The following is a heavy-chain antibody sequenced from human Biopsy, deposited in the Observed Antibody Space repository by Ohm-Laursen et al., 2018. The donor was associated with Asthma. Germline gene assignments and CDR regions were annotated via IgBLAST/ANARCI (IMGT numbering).Heavy chain of an antibody. J-gene: IGHJ4*02. CDR1: GYPFTDYY. CDR2: ILTKFDIT. V-gene: IGHV1-69*02. D-gene: IGHD3-22*01. Sequence: SSVKVSCKASGYPFTDYYVHWVRQAPGHGLEWMGTILTKFDITSYAEKFQGRVTITADKFTSTTYMELSRLRSEDTAVYYCARSYDTDSYPVLVLDYWGQGTLVTVSS. CDR3: ARSYDTDSYPVLVLDY.